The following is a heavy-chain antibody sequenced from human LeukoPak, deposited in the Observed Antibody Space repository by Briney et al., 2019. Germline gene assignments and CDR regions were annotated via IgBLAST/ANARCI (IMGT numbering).Heavy chain of an antibody. V-gene: IGHV5-51*01. CDR2: IYPGDSDT. CDR1: GYSFTSYW. J-gene: IGHJ4*02. CDR3: ARWHWGYSSSSFDY. Sequence: GEFLKISCKGSGYSFTSYWIGWVRQVPGKGLEWMGIIYPGDSDTRYSPSFQGQDTISADKSISTAYLQWSSLKASDTAMYYCARWHWGYSSSSFDYWGQGTLVTVSS. D-gene: IGHD6-6*01.